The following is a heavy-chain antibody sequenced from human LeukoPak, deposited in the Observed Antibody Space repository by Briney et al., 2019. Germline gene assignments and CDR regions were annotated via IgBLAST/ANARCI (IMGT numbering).Heavy chain of an antibody. J-gene: IGHJ6*02. V-gene: IGHV1-18*01. CDR2: VSVYNGNT. CDR1: DYTFTSDG. Sequence: GASVKVSCKASDYTFTSDGIRGVRQAPGQGLEGMGCVSVYNGNTNYAQKFQGRVTMTTDTSTSTAYMELRSLRSDDTAVYYCARDRGLYYDFWSGYSSDYYYGMDVWGQGTTVTVSS. CDR3: ARDRGLYYDFWSGYSSDYYYGMDV. D-gene: IGHD3-3*01.